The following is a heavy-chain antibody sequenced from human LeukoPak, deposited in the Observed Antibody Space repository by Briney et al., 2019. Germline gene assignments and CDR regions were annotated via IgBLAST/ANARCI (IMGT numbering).Heavy chain of an antibody. D-gene: IGHD3-10*01. V-gene: IGHV3-66*02. CDR1: GFTVSSNY. CDR2: IYSGSST. J-gene: IGHJ6*03. CDR3: ARDHPELYYYGSVPPGPYYYYYYMDV. Sequence: RPWGSLRLSCAASGFTVSSNYMSWVRQPPPKGLEWVSVIYSGSSTYYADSVNGRFTISIDNSKNTLYLQMNSLIAEDTAVYYCARDHPELYYYGSVPPGPYYYYYYMDVWGKGTTVTVSS.